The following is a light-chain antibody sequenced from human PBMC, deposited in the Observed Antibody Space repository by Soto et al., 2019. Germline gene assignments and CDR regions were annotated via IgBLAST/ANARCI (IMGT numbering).Light chain of an antibody. CDR3: ASWDDSLRSYV. CDR2: NNI. V-gene: IGLV1-44*01. CDR1: SSNIGANA. Sequence: QPVLTQPPSASGTPGQRVSISCSGSSSNIGANAVNWYQHLPGTAPRLLIYNNIQRPSGVPDRFSGSKSGTSVSLAISGLQSEDEGDYYCASWDDSLRSYVFGSGTKLTVL. J-gene: IGLJ1*01.